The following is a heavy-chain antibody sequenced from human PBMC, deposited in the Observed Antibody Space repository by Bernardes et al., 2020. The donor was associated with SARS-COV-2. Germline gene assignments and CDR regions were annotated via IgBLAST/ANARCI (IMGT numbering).Heavy chain of an antibody. J-gene: IGHJ4*02. D-gene: IGHD1-7*01. CDR1: GDSIGGYY. Sequence: TLSLTCSVSGDSIGGYYWSWIRQPPGKGLEWIGFIYYTGSTNYNPSLKSRVTISVDTSKDQFSLKLSSVTAADTAVYYCARTRTTSLTDFGRFDYWGQGTLVTVSS. CDR3: ARTRTTSLTDFGRFDY. CDR2: IYYTGST. V-gene: IGHV4-59*01.